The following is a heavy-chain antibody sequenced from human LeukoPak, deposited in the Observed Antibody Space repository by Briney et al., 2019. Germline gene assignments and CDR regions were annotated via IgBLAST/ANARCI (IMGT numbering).Heavy chain of an antibody. J-gene: IGHJ4*02. V-gene: IGHV3-23*01. CDR3: GPDAYGDSYDY. CDR1: GSTSSSYA. Sequence: GGSLRLSCVVSGSTSSSYAMSWVRQAPGKGLEWVSAIGGSGTPTYYADSVKGRFTISRDNSKNTLYLRMYSLRAEDTAIYYCGPDAYGDSYDYWGQGTLVTVSS. D-gene: IGHD4-17*01. CDR2: IGGSGTPT.